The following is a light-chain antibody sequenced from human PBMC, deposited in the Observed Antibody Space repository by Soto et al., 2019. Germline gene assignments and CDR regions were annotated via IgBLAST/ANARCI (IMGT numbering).Light chain of an antibody. CDR2: AAS. CDR3: QQYYSYPLT. CDR1: QSISSY. Sequence: ALRMTQSPASLSASTGDRVTITCRASQSISSYLAWYQQKPGKAPNLLIYAASTLQSGVPSRFSGSGSGTDFTLTISGLQSEDFATYYCQQYYSYPLTFGGGTKVEIK. V-gene: IGKV1-8*01. J-gene: IGKJ4*01.